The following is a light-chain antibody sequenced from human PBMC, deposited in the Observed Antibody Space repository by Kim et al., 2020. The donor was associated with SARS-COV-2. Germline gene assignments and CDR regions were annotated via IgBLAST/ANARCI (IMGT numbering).Light chain of an antibody. J-gene: IGLJ3*02. CDR1: SSNIGRNT. Sequence: QPVLTQPPSASGTPGQRVTISCSGSSSNIGRNTVNWFQQLPGTAPKLLINTNNQRPSGVPDRFSGSKSGTSASLTISGLQSEDEADYYCAAWDDSLIGRVFGGGTQLTVL. V-gene: IGLV1-44*01. CDR2: TNN. CDR3: AAWDDSLIGRV.